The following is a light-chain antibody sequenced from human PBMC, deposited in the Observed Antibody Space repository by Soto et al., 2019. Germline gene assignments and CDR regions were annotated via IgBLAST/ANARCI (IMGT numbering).Light chain of an antibody. J-gene: IGLJ1*01. Sequence: QSALTQPRSVSGSPGQSVTISCTGTSSDVGAYNYVSWYQQHPGKAPKFMIYDVSKRPSGVPDHFSGSKSGNTASLTISGLQAEDEADYYCCSYAGTYSYVFGTGTKVTV. CDR3: CSYAGTYSYV. V-gene: IGLV2-11*01. CDR1: SSDVGAYNY. CDR2: DVS.